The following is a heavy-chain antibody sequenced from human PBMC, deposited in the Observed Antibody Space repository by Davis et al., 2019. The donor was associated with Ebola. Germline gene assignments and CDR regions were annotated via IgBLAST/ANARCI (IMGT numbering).Heavy chain of an antibody. CDR2: IYPDDSDA. V-gene: IGHV5-51*01. Sequence: GESLKISCQGSGYIFTSYWIAWVRQMPGKGLEWMVIIYPDDSDARYSPSFQGQVTISADKSANTVYLQWSSLKASDTAMYYCARRGTDFWSGYQYWGQGALVTVSS. D-gene: IGHD3-3*01. CDR3: ARRGTDFWSGYQY. CDR1: GYIFTSYW. J-gene: IGHJ4*02.